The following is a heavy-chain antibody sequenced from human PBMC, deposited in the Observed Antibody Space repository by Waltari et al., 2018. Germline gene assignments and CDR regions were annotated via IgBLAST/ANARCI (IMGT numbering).Heavy chain of an antibody. Sequence: QVQLVQSGAEVKKPGASVKVSCKVSGSTLTELSMHWVRRAPGKGLGWMGGFDPEDGETIYAQKFQGRVTMTEDTSTDTAYMELSSLRSEDTAVYYCATQLGYCSGGSCLGYWGQGTLVTVSS. J-gene: IGHJ4*02. CDR2: FDPEDGET. CDR3: ATQLGYCSGGSCLGY. V-gene: IGHV1-24*01. D-gene: IGHD2-15*01. CDR1: GSTLTELS.